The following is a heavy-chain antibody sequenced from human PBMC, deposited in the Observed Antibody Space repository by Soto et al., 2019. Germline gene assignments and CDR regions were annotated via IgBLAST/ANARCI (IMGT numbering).Heavy chain of an antibody. CDR2: IYYSGST. CDR1: GGSIIDSGSFY. Sequence: QVQMQESGPGLVKPSQTLYLTCSVSGGSIIDSGSFYWNWIRQHPGKGLEWIGYIYYSGSTYYNRSLKSRATRSLDTSKNQFSLKLTSVTAADTAIYYCAGGEVVASNWFEPWGQGTLVTVSS. J-gene: IGHJ5*02. V-gene: IGHV4-31*03. CDR3: AGGEVVASNWFEP. D-gene: IGHD2-15*01.